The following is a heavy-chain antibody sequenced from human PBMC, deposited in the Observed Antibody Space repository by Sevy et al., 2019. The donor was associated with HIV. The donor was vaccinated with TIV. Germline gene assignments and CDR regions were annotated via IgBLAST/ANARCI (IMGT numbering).Heavy chain of an antibody. J-gene: IGHJ4*02. CDR3: AREIYFYENSGFYYFDS. V-gene: IGHV4-61*01. CDR2: VSYSGRT. Sequence: SETLSLTCNVSVASVSSGKYYWTWIRQPPGKDLEWIGHVSYSGRTNYNPSFKSRVTISEDTSKNQFSLSLNSVTAADTAPYYCAREIYFYENSGFYYFDSWGLGILVTVSS. CDR1: VASVSSGKYY. D-gene: IGHD3-22*01.